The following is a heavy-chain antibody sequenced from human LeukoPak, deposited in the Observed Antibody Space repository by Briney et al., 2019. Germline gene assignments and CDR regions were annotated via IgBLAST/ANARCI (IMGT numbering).Heavy chain of an antibody. D-gene: IGHD2-2*01. J-gene: IGHJ4*02. CDR2: ISGSGGST. CDR3: AKAPTQYCSSTSCYAYFDY. CDR1: GFTFSSYA. Sequence: GGSLRLSCAASGFTFSSYAMSWVRQAPGKGLEWVSAISGSGGSTYYADSVKGRFTISRDNSKNTLYLQMNSLRAEDTAVYYCAKAPTQYCSSTSCYAYFDYWGQGTLVTVSS. V-gene: IGHV3-23*01.